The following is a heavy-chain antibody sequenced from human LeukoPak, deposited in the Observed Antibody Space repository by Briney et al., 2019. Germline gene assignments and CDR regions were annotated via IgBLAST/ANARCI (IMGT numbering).Heavy chain of an antibody. V-gene: IGHV1-18*01. J-gene: IGHJ4*02. CDR2: ISCYNGNT. CDR1: GYTFTSYG. Sequence: ASVKVSCKASGYTFTSYGISWVRQAPRQGLEWMGWISCYNGNTNYAQKFQGRVTMTTDTSTSTAYMELRSLTSDDTAVYYCATDLPTTPDYFDYWGQGTLVTVSS. D-gene: IGHD1-26*01. CDR3: ATDLPTTPDYFDY.